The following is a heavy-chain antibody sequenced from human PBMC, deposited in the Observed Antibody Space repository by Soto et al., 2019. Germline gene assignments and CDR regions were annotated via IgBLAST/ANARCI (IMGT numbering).Heavy chain of an antibody. CDR2: ISGSGGST. CDR1: GFTFSSYA. V-gene: IGHV3-23*01. J-gene: IGHJ6*02. D-gene: IGHD3-16*01. Sequence: EVQLLESGGGLVQPGGSLRLSCAASGFTFSSYAMSWVRQAPGKGLEWVSAISGSGGSTYYADSVKGRFTISRDNSKNTLYLQMNSLGAEDTAVYYCAKDLSGSLMIGWGGRQAGYYYYGMDVWGQGTTVTVSS. CDR3: AKDLSGSLMIGWGGRQAGYYYYGMDV.